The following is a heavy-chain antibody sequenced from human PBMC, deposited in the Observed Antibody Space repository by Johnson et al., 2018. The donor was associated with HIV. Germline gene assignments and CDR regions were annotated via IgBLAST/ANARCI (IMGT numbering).Heavy chain of an antibody. CDR1: GFTFSHYD. J-gene: IGHJ3*01. CDR2: IGTIAGDT. Sequence: EVQLVESGGGLVQPGGSLRLSCAASGFTFSHYDMHWVRQVTGKGLQWVSAIGTIAGDTFYSASVKGRFTISRENAKDSLYLQMDSLTAGDTAIYYCARDSYGDSPTFWGQGTRVTVSS. D-gene: IGHD4-17*01. CDR3: ARDSYGDSPTF. V-gene: IGHV3-13*01.